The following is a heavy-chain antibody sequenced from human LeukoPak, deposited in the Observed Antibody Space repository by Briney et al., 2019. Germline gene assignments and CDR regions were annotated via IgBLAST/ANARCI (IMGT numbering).Heavy chain of an antibody. J-gene: IGHJ4*02. D-gene: IGHD3-3*01. CDR3: AKGVPLLRFLEWLLEDFDY. V-gene: IGHV3-7*01. Sequence: PGGSLRLSCAASGFTFSSYWMSWVRQAPGKGLEWVANIKQDGSEKYYVDSVKGRFTISRDNSKNTLYLQMNSLRAGDTAVYYCAKGVPLLRFLEWLLEDFDYWGQGTLVTVSS. CDR1: GFTFSSYW. CDR2: IKQDGSEK.